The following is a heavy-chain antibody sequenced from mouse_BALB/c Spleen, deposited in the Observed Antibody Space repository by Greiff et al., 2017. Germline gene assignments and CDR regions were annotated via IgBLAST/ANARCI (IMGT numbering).Heavy chain of an antibody. Sequence: VQLQQSGAELVRPGASVTLSCKASGYTFTDYEMHWVKQTPVHGLEWIGAIDPETGGTAYNQKFKGKATLTADKSSSTAYMELRSLTSEDSAVYYCTRWAMITTKGAAYWGQGTLVTVSA. CDR2: IDPETGGT. CDR3: TRWAMITTKGAAY. D-gene: IGHD2-4*01. V-gene: IGHV1-15*01. J-gene: IGHJ3*01. CDR1: GYTFTDYE.